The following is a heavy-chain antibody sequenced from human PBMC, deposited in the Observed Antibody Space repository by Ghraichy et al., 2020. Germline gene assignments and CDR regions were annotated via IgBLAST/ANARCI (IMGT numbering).Heavy chain of an antibody. CDR3: AKDPFYYYYDTNFDS. CDR2: IRGSGDDT. D-gene: IGHD3-22*01. Sequence: GESLNISCAASGFTFSSYAMSWVRQASGKGLEWVSSIRGSGDDTYYADSVKGRFTISRDNSKNTLYLQMNSLRAEDTAVYFCAKDPFYYYYDTNFDSWGQGTLVTVSS. V-gene: IGHV3-23*01. CDR1: GFTFSSYA. J-gene: IGHJ4*02.